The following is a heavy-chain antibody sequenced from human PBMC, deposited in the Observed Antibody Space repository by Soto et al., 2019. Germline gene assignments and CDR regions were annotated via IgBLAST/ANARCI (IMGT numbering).Heavy chain of an antibody. CDR1: GFTFSNYW. V-gene: IGHV3-74*01. J-gene: IGHJ4*02. D-gene: IGHD6-25*01. Sequence: EVQLVESGGGLVQPGGSLTLSCAASGFTFSNYWMHWVRQAPGKGLVWVSRINSGGSSTSYADSVKGRFTISRDNARNTLYVQKTSLRVEATAVYYCARAWDSGDEPDDWGQGTLVTVSS. CDR2: INSGGSST. CDR3: ARAWDSGDEPDD.